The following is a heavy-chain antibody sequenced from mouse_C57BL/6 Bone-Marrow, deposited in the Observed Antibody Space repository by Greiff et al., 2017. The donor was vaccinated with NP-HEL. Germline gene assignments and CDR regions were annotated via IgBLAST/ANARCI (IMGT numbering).Heavy chain of an antibody. CDR3: ASYDGYSYAMDY. V-gene: IGHV2-2*01. D-gene: IGHD2-3*01. Sequence: QVQLKESGPGLVQPSQSLSITCTVSGFSLTSYGVHWVRQSPGKGLEWLGVIWSGGSTDYNAAFISRLSISKDNSKSQVFFKMNSLQADDTVIYYCASYDGYSYAMDYWGQGTSVTVSS. CDR2: IWSGGST. CDR1: GFSLTSYG. J-gene: IGHJ4*01.